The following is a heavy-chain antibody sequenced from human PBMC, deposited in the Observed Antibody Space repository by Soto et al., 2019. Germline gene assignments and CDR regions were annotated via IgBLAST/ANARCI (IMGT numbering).Heavy chain of an antibody. CDR3: ARERSFIAAAGTWFDP. D-gene: IGHD6-13*01. Sequence: QVQLVESGGGVVQPGRSLRLSCAASGFTFSSYGMHWVRQAPGKGLEWVAVIWYDGSNKYYADSVKGRFTISRDNSKNTLYLQMNSLRAEDKAVYYCARERSFIAAAGTWFDPWGQGTLVTVSS. V-gene: IGHV3-33*01. CDR1: GFTFSSYG. CDR2: IWYDGSNK. J-gene: IGHJ5*02.